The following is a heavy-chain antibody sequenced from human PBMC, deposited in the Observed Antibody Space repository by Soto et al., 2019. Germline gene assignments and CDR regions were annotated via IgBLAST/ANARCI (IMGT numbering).Heavy chain of an antibody. J-gene: IGHJ6*02. Sequence: GGSLRLSCAASGFTFSNYAMHWVRQAPGKGLEWVAVISYDGSDKYNANSVKGRFTISRDNSKNTLYLQMDSLRAEDTAVYYCARDTGPNGYNYYYFGMDVWGQGTTVTVSS. D-gene: IGHD5-18*01. CDR3: ARDTGPNGYNYYYFGMDV. CDR2: ISYDGSDK. V-gene: IGHV3-30-3*01. CDR1: GFTFSNYA.